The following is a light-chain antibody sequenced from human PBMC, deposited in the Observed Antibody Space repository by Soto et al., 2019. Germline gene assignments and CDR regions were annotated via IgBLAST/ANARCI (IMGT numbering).Light chain of an antibody. J-gene: IGKJ3*01. CDR3: QHYGYSPKFA. V-gene: IGKV3-20*01. Sequence: EILLTQSPGILSLSPGERATLSCRASETADSSHLDWYQQRPGQAPRLLIYGASIRATGIPDRFSGSGYDTDFTLTISRLEPEDSAVYYCQHYGYSPKFAFGPGTKVEIK. CDR1: ETADSSH. CDR2: GAS.